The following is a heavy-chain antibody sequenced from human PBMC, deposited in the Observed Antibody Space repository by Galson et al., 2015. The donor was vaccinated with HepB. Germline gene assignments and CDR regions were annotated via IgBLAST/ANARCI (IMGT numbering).Heavy chain of an antibody. Sequence: SLRLSCAASGFSFSSYALHWVRQSPGKGLEWVALISYDGSNKYYADSVKGRFTISRDNSKNTLYLQMNSLRADDTAVYYCATIFSYGDSLRSDYWGQGTLVTVSS. CDR2: ISYDGSNK. CDR3: ATIFSYGDSLRSDY. D-gene: IGHD4-17*01. J-gene: IGHJ4*02. V-gene: IGHV3-30-3*01. CDR1: GFSFSSYA.